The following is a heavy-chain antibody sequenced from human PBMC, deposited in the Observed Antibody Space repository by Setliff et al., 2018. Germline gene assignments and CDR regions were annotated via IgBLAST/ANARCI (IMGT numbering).Heavy chain of an antibody. CDR1: GFAFSGDD. J-gene: IGHJ6*03. V-gene: IGHV3-48*03. Sequence: GGSLRLSCAGSGFAFSGDDMHWVRQAPGKGLEWVSYINNRGDTIYYADSVRGRFTISRDNAKNSVYLQMNSLRAEDTAVYYCAKSASLSGYYYYYMDVWGKGTTVTVSS. CDR3: AKSASLSGYYYYYMDV. D-gene: IGHD2-2*01. CDR2: INNRGDTI.